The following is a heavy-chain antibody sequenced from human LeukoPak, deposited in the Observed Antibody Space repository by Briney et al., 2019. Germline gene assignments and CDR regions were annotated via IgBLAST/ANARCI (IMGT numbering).Heavy chain of an antibody. D-gene: IGHD3-22*01. CDR3: ARGRNSEYYCDSFVPLGPYYYYYYYMDV. V-gene: IGHV4-61*02. CDR1: GGSISSGSYY. J-gene: IGHJ6*03. Sequence: PSETLSLTCTVSGGSISSGSYYWSWIRQPAGTGLEWIGRIYTSGSTNYNPSLKSRVTISVDTSKNQFSLKLSSVTAADTAVYYCARGRNSEYYCDSFVPLGPYYYYYYYMDVWGKGTTVTISS. CDR2: IYTSGST.